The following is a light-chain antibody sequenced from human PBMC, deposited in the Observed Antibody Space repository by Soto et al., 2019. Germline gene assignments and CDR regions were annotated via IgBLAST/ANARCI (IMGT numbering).Light chain of an antibody. J-gene: IGLJ1*01. CDR2: YDN. CDR3: AAWEDSLNGRV. V-gene: IGLV1-44*01. CDR1: NSNIGSNT. Sequence: QSVLTQPPSASGTPGQRVTISCSGSNSNIGSNTVNWYHQLPGKAPKLLIYYDNMRPSGVPGRTSGSKSGTSASLAISGLQSDDEADYYCAAWEDSLNGRVFRSGTKDTV.